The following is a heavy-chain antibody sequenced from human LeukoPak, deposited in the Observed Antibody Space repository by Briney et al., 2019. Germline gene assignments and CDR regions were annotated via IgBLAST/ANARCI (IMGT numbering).Heavy chain of an antibody. CDR3: ARGREEQWLEKGGYYFGY. CDR2: IYYSGST. CDR1: GGSISSYY. Sequence: PSETLSLTCTVSGGSISSYYWSWIRQPPGKGLEWIGYIYYSGSTNYNPSLKSRVTISVDTSKNQFSLKLSSVTAADTAVYYCARGREEQWLEKGGYYFGYWGQGTLVTVSS. J-gene: IGHJ4*02. V-gene: IGHV4-59*01. D-gene: IGHD6-19*01.